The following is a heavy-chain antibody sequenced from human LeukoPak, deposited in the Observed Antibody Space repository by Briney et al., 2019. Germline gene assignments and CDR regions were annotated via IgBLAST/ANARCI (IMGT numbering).Heavy chain of an antibody. CDR1: GYTFTGYY. V-gene: IGHV1-2*06. CDR2: INPNSGGT. CDR3: ARGAQVSTVMLP. Sequence: ASVKVSCKAPGYTFTGYYMHWVRQAPGQGLEWMGRINPNSGGTNYAQKFQGRVTMTRDTSISTAYMELSRLRSDDTAVYYCARGAQVSTVMLPWGQGTLVTVSS. D-gene: IGHD4-17*01. J-gene: IGHJ4*02.